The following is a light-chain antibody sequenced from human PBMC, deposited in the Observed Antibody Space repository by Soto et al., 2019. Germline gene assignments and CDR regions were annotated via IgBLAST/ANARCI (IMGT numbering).Light chain of an antibody. Sequence: EIVLMQSPGTLSLSTGERATLSCRASQTLSRAYIAWYQQKPGQAPRVLIYGASKRATGIPDRFSGSRSGTEFTLTINSLQSEDFAVYYCQRYNNWPLTFGGGTKVDIK. V-gene: IGKV3D-15*01. CDR2: GAS. J-gene: IGKJ4*01. CDR3: QRYNNWPLT. CDR1: QTLSRA.